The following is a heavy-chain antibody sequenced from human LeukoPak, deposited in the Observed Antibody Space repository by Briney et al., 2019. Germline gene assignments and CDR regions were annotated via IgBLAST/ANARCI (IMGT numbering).Heavy chain of an antibody. V-gene: IGHV4-39*07. CDR3: ARDMDCSSTSCYLHWYFDL. Sequence: SETLSLSCTVSGGSITGPYSYWGWIRQPPGKGLEWIGSLYNSGSSYSNPSLKSRATISVDTSKNQFSLKLSSVTAADTAVYYCARDMDCSSTSCYLHWYFDLWGRGTLVTVSS. CDR2: LYNSGSS. J-gene: IGHJ2*01. D-gene: IGHD2-2*01. CDR1: GGSITGPYSY.